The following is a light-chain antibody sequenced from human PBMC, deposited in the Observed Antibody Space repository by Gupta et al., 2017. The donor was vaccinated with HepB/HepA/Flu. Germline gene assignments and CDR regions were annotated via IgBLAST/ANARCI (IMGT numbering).Light chain of an antibody. CDR2: WAS. CDR1: QSVLYSTNNKNY. V-gene: IGKV4-1*01. Sequence: DIVMTKSPDSLAVSLGEGASINCKSSQSVLYSTNNKNYLAWYQQTPGQPPKLLIYWASTRESGVPDRFSGSGSGTDFTLTISSLQAEDVAVYYCQQYYSTPLTFGGGTKVEIK. CDR3: QQYYSTPLT. J-gene: IGKJ4*01.